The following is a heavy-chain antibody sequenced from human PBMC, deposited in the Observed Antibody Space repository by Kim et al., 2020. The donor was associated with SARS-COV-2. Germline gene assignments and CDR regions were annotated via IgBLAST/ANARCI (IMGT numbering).Heavy chain of an antibody. CDR1: GFTFSSYS. V-gene: IGHV3-48*04. Sequence: GGSLRLSCAASGFTFSSYSMNWVRQAPGKGLEWVSYISSSSSTIYYADSVKGRFTISRDNAKNSLYLQMNSLRAEDTAVYYCARDDKGIWFGESYGMDVWGQGTTVTVSS. CDR3: ARDDKGIWFGESYGMDV. D-gene: IGHD3-10*01. J-gene: IGHJ6*02. CDR2: ISSSSSTI.